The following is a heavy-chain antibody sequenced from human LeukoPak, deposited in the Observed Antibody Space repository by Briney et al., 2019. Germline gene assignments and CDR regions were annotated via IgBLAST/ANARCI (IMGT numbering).Heavy chain of an antibody. J-gene: IGHJ4*02. Sequence: PGGSLRLSCGASGFTFSNYGMSWVRQAPGKGLEWVSTITGSGAGKYYADSVKGRFTTSRDNSMDTLYLQMSSLRAEDTAVYYCAKLRFPVPVDSWGQGTLVTVSS. CDR1: GFTFSNYG. CDR3: AKLRFPVPVDS. CDR2: ITGSGAGK. D-gene: IGHD3-3*01. V-gene: IGHV3-23*01.